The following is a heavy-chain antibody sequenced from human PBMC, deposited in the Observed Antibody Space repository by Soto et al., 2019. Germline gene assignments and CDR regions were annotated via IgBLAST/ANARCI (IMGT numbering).Heavy chain of an antibody. Sequence: QVQVQESGPGLVKPSETLSLTCTVSGGSIRSYYVSWIRQSAGKGLEWIGRIDTSGTTNYNPSLKGRVTMSVDASKSQFSLNLSSVTAADTAVYYCARGPRGYVYYHGMDVWGQGTTVTVSS. D-gene: IGHD3-16*01. CDR3: ARGPRGYVYYHGMDV. V-gene: IGHV4-4*07. CDR1: GGSIRSYY. J-gene: IGHJ6*02. CDR2: IDTSGTT.